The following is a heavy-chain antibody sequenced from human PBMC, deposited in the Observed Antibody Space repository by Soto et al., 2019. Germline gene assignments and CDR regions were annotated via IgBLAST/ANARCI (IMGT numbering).Heavy chain of an antibody. CDR1: GGSISSYY. CDR3: ARLGTTGTTAEF. V-gene: IGHV4-59*01. D-gene: IGHD1-1*01. Sequence: PSETLSLTCTVSGGSISSYYWSWIRQPPGKGLEWIGYIYYSGSTNYNPSLKSRVTISVDTSKNQFSLKLSSVTAADTAVYYCARLGTTGTTAEFSGPGTMVTVSS. J-gene: IGHJ3*01. CDR2: IYYSGST.